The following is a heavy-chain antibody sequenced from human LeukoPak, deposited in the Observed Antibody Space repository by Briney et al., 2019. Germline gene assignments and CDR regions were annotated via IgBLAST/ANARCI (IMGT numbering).Heavy chain of an antibody. CDR1: GFTFSSYW. CDR2: INTDGSST. Sequence: PGGSLRLSCAASGFTFSSYWMHWVRQAPGKGLVWVSRINTDGSSTSYADSVKGRFTISRDNAKNTLYLQMNSLRAEDTAVYYCAIFPYDSSRYSLGYWGQGTLVTVSS. J-gene: IGHJ4*02. D-gene: IGHD3-22*01. V-gene: IGHV3-74*01. CDR3: AIFPYDSSRYSLGY.